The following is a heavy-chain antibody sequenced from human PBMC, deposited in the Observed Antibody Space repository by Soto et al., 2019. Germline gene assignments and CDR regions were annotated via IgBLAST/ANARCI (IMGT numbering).Heavy chain of an antibody. CDR1: GGSISSYY. Sequence: QVQLQESGPGLVKPSETLSLTCTVSGGSISSYYWSWIRQPPGKGLEWIGYIYYSGSTNYNPSLKSRXTXSXDXAKNQFSLKLSSVTAADTAVYYCARSRYSGYDSLDYWGQGTLVTVSS. V-gene: IGHV4-59*08. D-gene: IGHD5-12*01. J-gene: IGHJ4*02. CDR2: IYYSGST. CDR3: ARSRYSGYDSLDY.